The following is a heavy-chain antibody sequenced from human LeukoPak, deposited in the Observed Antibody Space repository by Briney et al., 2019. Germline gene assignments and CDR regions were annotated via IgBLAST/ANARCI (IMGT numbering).Heavy chain of an antibody. CDR1: GDSISSYY. CDR3: AREDEDIVVVPAHNWFDP. Sequence: PSETLSLTCTVSGDSISSYYWSWIRQPAGKGLEWIGRIYTSGSTNYNPSLKSRVTMSVDTSKNQFSLKLSSVTAADTAVYYCAREDEDIVVVPAHNWFDPWGQGTLVTVSS. V-gene: IGHV4-4*07. CDR2: IYTSGST. D-gene: IGHD2-2*01. J-gene: IGHJ5*02.